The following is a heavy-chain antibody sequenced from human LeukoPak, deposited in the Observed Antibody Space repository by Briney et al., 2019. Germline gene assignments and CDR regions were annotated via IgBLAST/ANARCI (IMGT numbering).Heavy chain of an antibody. CDR2: ISGSGGST. CDR3: ARCRSESWYGGYYFDY. D-gene: IGHD6-13*01. J-gene: IGHJ4*02. Sequence: PGGSLRLSCAASGFTYSSYAMSWVRQAPGKGLEWVSVISGSGGSTHYADSVKGRFTISRDNSKNTLYLQMNSLRAEDTAVYYCARCRSESWYGGYYFDYWGQGTLVTVSS. CDR1: GFTYSSYA. V-gene: IGHV3-23*01.